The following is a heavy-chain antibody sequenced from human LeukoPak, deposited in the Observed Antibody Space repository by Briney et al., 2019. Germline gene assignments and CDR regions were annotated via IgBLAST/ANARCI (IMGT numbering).Heavy chain of an antibody. V-gene: IGHV4-59*01. CDR3: ARGSKAAPGTFDY. Sequence: SETLSLTCTVSGGSISGYYWSWIRQPPGKGLGWIGYIYYTGSTDYNPSLKSRVAISVDTSKNQFSLKLSSVTAADTAVYYCARGSKAAPGTFDYWGQGTLVTVSS. J-gene: IGHJ4*02. CDR1: GGSISGYY. CDR2: IYYTGST. D-gene: IGHD6-13*01.